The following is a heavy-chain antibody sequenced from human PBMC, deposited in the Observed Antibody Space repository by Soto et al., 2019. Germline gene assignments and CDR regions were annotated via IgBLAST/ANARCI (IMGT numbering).Heavy chain of an antibody. Sequence: GGSLRLSCAASGFTFSSYGMNWVRQAPGKGLEWVSYISSSSSTIYYADSVKGRFTISRDNAKNSLYLQINSLRDEDTAVYYCARDPLYCSSTSCYLYYYGMDVWGQGTTVTVSS. V-gene: IGHV3-48*02. CDR3: ARDPLYCSSTSCYLYYYGMDV. CDR2: ISSSSSTI. D-gene: IGHD2-2*01. J-gene: IGHJ6*02. CDR1: GFTFSSYG.